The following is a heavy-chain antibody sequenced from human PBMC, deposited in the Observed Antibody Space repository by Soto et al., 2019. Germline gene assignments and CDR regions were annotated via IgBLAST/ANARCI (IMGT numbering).Heavy chain of an antibody. J-gene: IGHJ1*01. D-gene: IGHD2-2*01. CDR2: IYESGSI. V-gene: IGHV4-38-2*01. CDR3: AVGYCESSTCSRESFQQ. Sequence: SETLSLTCAVSGYSISSGYYWGWIRQPPGKGLEWIGTIYESGSIFQNPSLKSRVTISVDTSKKHFSLKLRSVTAADTAVYYCAVGYCESSTCSRESFQQWGQGTLVTVSS. CDR1: GYSISSGYY.